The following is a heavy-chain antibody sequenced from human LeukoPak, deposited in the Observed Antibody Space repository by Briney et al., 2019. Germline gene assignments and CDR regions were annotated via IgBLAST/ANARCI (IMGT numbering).Heavy chain of an antibody. V-gene: IGHV4-34*01. Sequence: SETLSLTCAVYGGSFSGYYWSWIRQPPGKGLEWIGEINHSGSTNYNPSLKSRVTISVDTSKNQFFLKLSSVTAADTAVYCCARGGRWRQVDYWGQGTLVTVSS. CDR3: ARGGRWRQVDY. CDR2: INHSGST. CDR1: GGSFSGYY. D-gene: IGHD1-26*01. J-gene: IGHJ4*02.